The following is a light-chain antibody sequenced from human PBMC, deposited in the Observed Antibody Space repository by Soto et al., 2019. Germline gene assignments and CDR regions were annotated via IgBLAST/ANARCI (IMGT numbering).Light chain of an antibody. J-gene: IGLJ3*02. CDR1: SSDVGGYNY. CDR3: SSYRSSSVV. V-gene: IGLV2-14*03. Sequence: QSALTQPASVSGSPGQSITISCTGTSSDVGGYNYVSWYQQHPGKAPKLIIYDVSSRPSGVSNRFSGSKSGNTASLTISGLQAEDEADYYCSSYRSSSVVFGGGTKLTVL. CDR2: DVS.